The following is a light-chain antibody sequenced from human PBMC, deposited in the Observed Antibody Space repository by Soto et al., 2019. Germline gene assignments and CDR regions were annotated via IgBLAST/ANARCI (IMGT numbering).Light chain of an antibody. CDR3: QQYNRYRT. J-gene: IGKJ1*01. CDR2: EAS. Sequence: DMQMTQSPSTLSASVGDRVTITCRASQSSNRWLAWYQHKPGKAPALLIYEASRLESGVPSRFSGSGFGTECTLTISSLQPDDFATYYCQQYNRYRTFGQGTKVEIK. V-gene: IGKV1-5*03. CDR1: QSSNRW.